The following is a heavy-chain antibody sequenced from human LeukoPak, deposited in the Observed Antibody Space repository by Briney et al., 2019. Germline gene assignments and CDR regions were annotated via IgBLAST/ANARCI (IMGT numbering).Heavy chain of an antibody. CDR1: GFNFRDAA. Sequence: PGGSLRLSCAASGFNFRDAAMTWVRQAPGKGLEWVSLISFSGDNSYYADSVKGRFTISRDNSKNTLSLQMNSLRVEDTAIYYCAKDIQLSTWGLGTMVTASS. CDR3: AKDIQLST. CDR2: ISFSGDNS. D-gene: IGHD5-24*01. V-gene: IGHV3-23*01. J-gene: IGHJ3*01.